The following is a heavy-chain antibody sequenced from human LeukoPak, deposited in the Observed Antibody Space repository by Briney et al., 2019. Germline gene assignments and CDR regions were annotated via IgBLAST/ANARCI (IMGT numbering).Heavy chain of an antibody. Sequence: GGSLRLSCAASGFTFGDYAMSWVRQAPGKGLEWVSFISTSSSYIHYADSVKGRFTISRDNAKNSLFLQMNSLRAEDTAVYYCAELGITMIGGVWGKGTTVTISS. CDR2: ISTSSSYI. CDR1: GFTFGDYA. D-gene: IGHD3-10*02. J-gene: IGHJ6*04. V-gene: IGHV3-21*01. CDR3: AELGITMIGGV.